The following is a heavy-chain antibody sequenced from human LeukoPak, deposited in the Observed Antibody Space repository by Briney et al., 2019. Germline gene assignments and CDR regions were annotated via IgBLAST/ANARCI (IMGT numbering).Heavy chain of an antibody. V-gene: IGHV3-23*01. Sequence: PGGSLTLLCAASGFPFSSSYMSWARHATGKGREWVSDISGSGESIDYADSVKGHFTISRYNYKNTLYLQMTRLRAEATAVYYCAKGSGWYVWGQGTLVTVSS. CDR3: AKGSGWYV. CDR1: GFPFSSSY. CDR2: ISGSGESI. J-gene: IGHJ4*02. D-gene: IGHD6-19*01.